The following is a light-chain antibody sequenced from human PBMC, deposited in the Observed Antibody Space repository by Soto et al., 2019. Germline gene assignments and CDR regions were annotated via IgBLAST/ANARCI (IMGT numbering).Light chain of an antibody. V-gene: IGLV2-23*01. Sequence: QPVLTQPASVSGSPGQSITISCTGTSSDVGRYNLVSWYQQHPGKAPKLMIFEGSNRPSGVSNRFSGSKSGNTASLTISGLQAEDEADYYCCSYAGSSTNYVFGIGTKVTVL. CDR3: CSYAGSSTNYV. CDR2: EGS. CDR1: SSDVGRYNL. J-gene: IGLJ1*01.